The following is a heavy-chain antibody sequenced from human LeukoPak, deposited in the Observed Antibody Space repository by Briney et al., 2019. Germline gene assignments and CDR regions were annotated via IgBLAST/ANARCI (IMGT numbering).Heavy chain of an antibody. CDR3: AKDLRPKVVVAATEGYFQH. Sequence: AGGSLRLSCPASGFTFSSYAMSWVRQAPGKGLEWVSAISGSGGSTYYADSVKGRFTISRDNSKNTLYLQMNSLRAEDTAVYYCAKDLRPKVVVAATEGYFQHWGQGTLVTVSS. CDR2: ISGSGGST. D-gene: IGHD2-15*01. CDR1: GFTFSSYA. J-gene: IGHJ1*01. V-gene: IGHV3-23*01.